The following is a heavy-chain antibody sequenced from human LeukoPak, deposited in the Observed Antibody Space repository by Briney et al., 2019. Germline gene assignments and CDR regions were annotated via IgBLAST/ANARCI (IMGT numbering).Heavy chain of an antibody. D-gene: IGHD3-10*01. V-gene: IGHV4-61*02. CDR2: IWTSGGT. CDR3: ARDRLPRGSDDAFDI. J-gene: IGHJ3*02. Sequence: PSETLSLTCTVSGGSIRNAGYYWNWIRQPAGKTLEWIGRIWTSGGTLYNPSLKSRVTISVDTSKNQFSLKLSSVTAADTAVYYCARDRLPRGSDDAFDIWGQGTMVTVSS. CDR1: GGSIRNAGYY.